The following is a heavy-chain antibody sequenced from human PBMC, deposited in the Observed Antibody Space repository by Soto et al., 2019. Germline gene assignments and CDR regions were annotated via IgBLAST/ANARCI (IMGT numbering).Heavy chain of an antibody. J-gene: IGHJ5*02. CDR3: DSFNLERDTYDP. CDR1: GGSISSGDYY. Sequence: SETLSLTCTVSGGSISSGDYYWSWIRQPPGKGLEWIGYIYYSGSTYYNPSLKSRVTISVDTSKNQFSLKLSSVTAADTAVYYCDSFNLERDTYDPWSRGTLVTVSS. CDR2: IYYSGST. V-gene: IGHV4-30-4*01. D-gene: IGHD1-1*01.